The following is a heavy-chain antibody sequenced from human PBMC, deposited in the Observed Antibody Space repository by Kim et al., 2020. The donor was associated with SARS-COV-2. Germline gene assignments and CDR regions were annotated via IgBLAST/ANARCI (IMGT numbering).Heavy chain of an antibody. CDR2: IKQDGSEK. Sequence: GGSLRLSCAASGFTFSSYWMSWVRQAPGKGLEWVANIKQDGSEKYYVDSVKGRFTISRDNAKNSLYLQMNSLRAEDTAVYYCARDVLRYFDWLSTPEFDSWGQGTLVTVSS. D-gene: IGHD3-9*01. CDR3: ARDVLRYFDWLSTPEFDS. V-gene: IGHV3-7*01. J-gene: IGHJ4*02. CDR1: GFTFSSYW.